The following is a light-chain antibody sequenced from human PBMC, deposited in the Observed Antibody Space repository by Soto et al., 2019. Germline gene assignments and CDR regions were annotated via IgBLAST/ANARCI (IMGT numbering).Light chain of an antibody. V-gene: IGKV2-28*01. Sequence: IVLTQSLLSLPVTPGEPASISCRSSQSLLNSNGYNYLDWYLQKPGQSPQVLIYLGSNRASGVPDRFSGSGSGTDFTLKISRVEADDVGVYYCGQGLASQLTFSGGTKV. CDR1: QSLLNSNGYNY. CDR3: GQGLASQLT. CDR2: LGS. J-gene: IGKJ4*01.